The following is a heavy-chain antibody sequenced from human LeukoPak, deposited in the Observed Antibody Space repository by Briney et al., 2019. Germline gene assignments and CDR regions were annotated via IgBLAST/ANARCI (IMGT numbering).Heavy chain of an antibody. CDR3: AKDGGRVGGYGG. J-gene: IGHJ4*02. Sequence: PGGSLRLSCAASGFTFSSYSMNWVRQAPGKGLEWVSSISSSSSYIYYADSVKGRFTISRDNAKNSLYLQMNSLRAEDTAVYYCAKDGGRVGGYGGWGQGTLVTVSS. V-gene: IGHV3-21*01. CDR2: ISSSSSYI. CDR1: GFTFSSYS. D-gene: IGHD5-12*01.